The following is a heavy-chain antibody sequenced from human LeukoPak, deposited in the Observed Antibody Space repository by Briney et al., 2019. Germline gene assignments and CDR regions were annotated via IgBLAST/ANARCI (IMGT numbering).Heavy chain of an antibody. D-gene: IGHD6-13*01. CDR3: ARAYHSSWYLNWFDP. CDR1: GGSISSGSYY. Sequence: SETLSLTCTVSGGSISSGSYYWSWIRQPAGKGLEWIGRIYTSGSTNYNPSLKSRVTMSVDTSKNQFSLKLSSVTAADTAVYCCARAYHSSWYLNWFDPWGQGTLVTVSS. V-gene: IGHV4-61*02. CDR2: IYTSGST. J-gene: IGHJ5*02.